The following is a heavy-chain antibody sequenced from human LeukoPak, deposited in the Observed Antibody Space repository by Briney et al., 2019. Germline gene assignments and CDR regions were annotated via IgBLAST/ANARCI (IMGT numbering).Heavy chain of an antibody. V-gene: IGHV1-46*01. CDR3: ARGLIYSGYTYYFDY. J-gene: IGHJ4*02. CDR2: INPSGGTT. CDR1: GYTFTNYY. D-gene: IGHD5-12*01. Sequence: ASVKVSCKASGYTFTNYYIHWVRQAPGQGLEWMGLINPSGGTTSYAQKFQGRLTMTRDESTSTVYMELSSLRSEDTAVYYCARGLIYSGYTYYFDYWGQGTLVTVFS.